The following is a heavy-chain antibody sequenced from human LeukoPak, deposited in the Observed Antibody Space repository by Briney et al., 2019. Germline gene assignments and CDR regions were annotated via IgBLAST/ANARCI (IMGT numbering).Heavy chain of an antibody. CDR2: INGSGGST. Sequence: PGGSLRLSCAASGFTFGSYAMSWVRQAPGKGLEWVSDINGSGGSTYYTDSVKGRFTISRDNSKNTLYLQMNSLRVEDTAIYYCARDYVWGSSESDYWGQGTLVTVSS. CDR1: GFTFGSYA. CDR3: ARDYVWGSSESDY. J-gene: IGHJ4*02. V-gene: IGHV3-23*01. D-gene: IGHD7-27*01.